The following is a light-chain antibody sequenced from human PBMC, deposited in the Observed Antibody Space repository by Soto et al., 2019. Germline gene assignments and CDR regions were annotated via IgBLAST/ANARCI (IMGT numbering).Light chain of an antibody. Sequence: EIVMTQSPATLSVSPGERATLSCRASQSVHSNLAWYQQKPGQAPRLLIHGASTRATDFPDRFSGGGSGTQFTLTISGLQSEDFAVYYCQQYNNWPRTFGQGTKVDIK. V-gene: IGKV3-15*01. CDR3: QQYNNWPRT. J-gene: IGKJ1*01. CDR1: QSVHSN. CDR2: GAS.